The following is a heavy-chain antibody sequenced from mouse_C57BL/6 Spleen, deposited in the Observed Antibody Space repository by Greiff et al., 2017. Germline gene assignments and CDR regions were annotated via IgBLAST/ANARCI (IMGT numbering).Heavy chain of an antibody. J-gene: IGHJ2*01. CDR2: ISYDGSN. Sequence: EVKVEESGPGLVKPSQSLSLTCSVTGYSITSGYYWNWIRQFPGNKLEWMGYISYDGSNNYNPSLKNRISITRDTSKNQFFLKLNSVTTEDTATYYCARGYGDYWGQGTTLTVSS. CDR3: ARGYGDY. V-gene: IGHV3-6*01. D-gene: IGHD3-1*01. CDR1: GYSITSGYY.